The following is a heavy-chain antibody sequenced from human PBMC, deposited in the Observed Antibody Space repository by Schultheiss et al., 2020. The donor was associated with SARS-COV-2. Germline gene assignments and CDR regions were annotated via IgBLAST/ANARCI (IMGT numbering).Heavy chain of an antibody. Sequence: GGSLRLSCAASGFTFSSYSMNWVRQAPGKGLEWVSYISSSSSTIYYADSVKGRFTISRDNAKNSLYLQMNSLRAEDTAVYYCARDYCSSTSCYPAGLYFDYWGQGTLVTVSS. V-gene: IGHV3-48*01. CDR3: ARDYCSSTSCYPAGLYFDY. D-gene: IGHD2-2*01. CDR1: GFTFSSYS. J-gene: IGHJ4*02. CDR2: ISSSSSTI.